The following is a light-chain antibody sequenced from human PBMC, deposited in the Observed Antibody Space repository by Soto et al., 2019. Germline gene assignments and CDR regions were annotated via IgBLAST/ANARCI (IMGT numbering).Light chain of an antibody. V-gene: IGLV2-8*01. J-gene: IGLJ2*01. CDR2: EVS. Sequence: QSALTQPPSASGSPGQSVTISCTGTISDVGGYNYVSWYQQHPGKAPKLMIYEVSKRPSGVPDRFSGSKSGNTASLTVSGLQAEDEADYYCSSYGGSKTVFGGGTQLTVL. CDR1: ISDVGGYNY. CDR3: SSYGGSKTV.